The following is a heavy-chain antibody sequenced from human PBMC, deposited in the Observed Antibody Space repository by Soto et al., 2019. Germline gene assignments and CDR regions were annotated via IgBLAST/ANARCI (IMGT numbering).Heavy chain of an antibody. J-gene: IGHJ6*02. CDR2: ISSSSSYI. Sequence: GESLKISCAASGFTFSSYSMNWVRQAPGKGLEWVSSISSSSSYIYYADSVKGRFTISRDNAKNSLYLQMNSLRAEDTAVYYCARDLVRGGYYYYGMDVWGQGTTVTVSS. CDR1: GFTFSSYS. CDR3: ARDLVRGGYYYYGMDV. D-gene: IGHD3-10*01. V-gene: IGHV3-21*01.